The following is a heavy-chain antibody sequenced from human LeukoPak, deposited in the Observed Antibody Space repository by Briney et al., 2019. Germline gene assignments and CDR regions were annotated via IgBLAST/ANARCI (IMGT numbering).Heavy chain of an antibody. D-gene: IGHD3-22*01. CDR1: GYTFTSYD. Sequence: ASVKVSCKASGYTFTSYDFNWVRQATGQGLEWMGWMNPNSGNTGYAQKFQGRVTITRNTSISTAYMELSSLRSEDTAVYYCARGRGSSGYYSYYFDYWGQGTLVTVSS. V-gene: IGHV1-8*01. J-gene: IGHJ4*02. CDR3: ARGRGSSGYYSYYFDY. CDR2: MNPNSGNT.